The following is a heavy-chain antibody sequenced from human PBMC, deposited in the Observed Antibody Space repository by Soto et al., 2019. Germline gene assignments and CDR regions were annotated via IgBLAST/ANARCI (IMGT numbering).Heavy chain of an antibody. J-gene: IGHJ3*02. Sequence: XXTLSLACTVSGGSMNGYHWRWIRQPPGKGLEWIGYIYYSGSTNYNPSLKSRVTISVDTSKNQFSLKLSSLTAADTAVYYCARRGGRRGYFDIWGQGTMVTVSS. CDR3: ARRGGRRGYFDI. CDR2: IYYSGST. CDR1: GGSMNGYH. V-gene: IGHV4-59*08. D-gene: IGHD3-10*01.